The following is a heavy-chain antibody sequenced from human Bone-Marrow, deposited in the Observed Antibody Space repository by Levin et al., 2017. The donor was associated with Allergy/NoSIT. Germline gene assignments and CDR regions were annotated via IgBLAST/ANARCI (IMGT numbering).Heavy chain of an antibody. J-gene: IGHJ4*02. CDR1: GFTFSNYA. CDR3: AKGQVARTTARSLDY. CDR2: ITSSGCST. V-gene: IGHV3-23*01. Sequence: GGSLRLSCAASGFTFSNYAITWVRQAPGKGLEWVSSITSSGCSTYCADSVKGRFTISRDNPQNTLYLQMNSLRAEDTAVDYCAKGQVARTTARSLDYWGQGILVTVSS. D-gene: IGHD1-14*01.